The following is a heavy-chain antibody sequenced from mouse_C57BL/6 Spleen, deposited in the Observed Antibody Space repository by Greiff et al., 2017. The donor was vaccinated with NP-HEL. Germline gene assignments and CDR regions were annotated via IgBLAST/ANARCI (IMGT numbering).Heavy chain of an antibody. CDR2: INPNNGGT. D-gene: IGHD2-5*01. V-gene: IGHV1-26*01. CDR3: ARSVYSNLYYAMDY. J-gene: IGHJ4*01. Sequence: EVQLQQSGPELVKPGASVKISCKASGYTFTDYYMNWVKQSHGKSLEWIGDINPNNGGTSYNQKFKGKATLTVDKSSSTAYMDLRSLTSEDSAVYYCARSVYSNLYYAMDYWGQGTSVTVSS. CDR1: GYTFTDYY.